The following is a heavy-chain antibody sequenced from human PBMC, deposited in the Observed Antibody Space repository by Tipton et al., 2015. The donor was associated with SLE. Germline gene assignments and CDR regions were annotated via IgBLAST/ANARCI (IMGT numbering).Heavy chain of an antibody. CDR3: ARYGPGVTHFDY. CDR2: INHSGST. V-gene: IGHV4-34*01. D-gene: IGHD2-21*02. CDR1: GGSFSGYY. Sequence: TLSLTCAVYGGSFSGYYWSWIRQPPGTGLEWIGEINHSGSTNYNPSLKSRVTISVDTSKNQFSLKLSSVTAADTAVYYCARYGPGVTHFDYWGQGTLVTVSS. J-gene: IGHJ4*02.